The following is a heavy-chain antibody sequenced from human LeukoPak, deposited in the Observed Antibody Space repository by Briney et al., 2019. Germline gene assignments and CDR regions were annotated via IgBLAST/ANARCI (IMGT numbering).Heavy chain of an antibody. CDR2: IYYSGST. Sequence: PSETLSLTCTVSDGSVSSSSYFWGWIRQPPGKGLEWIGTIYYSGSTYYNPSLKSRVTISVDTSENQFSLKLSSVTAADTAVYYCARLAQGSGSYGFDYWAREPWSPSPQ. CDR1: DGSVSSSSYF. V-gene: IGHV4-39*01. J-gene: IGHJ4*02. CDR3: ARLAQGSGSYGFDY. D-gene: IGHD3-10*01.